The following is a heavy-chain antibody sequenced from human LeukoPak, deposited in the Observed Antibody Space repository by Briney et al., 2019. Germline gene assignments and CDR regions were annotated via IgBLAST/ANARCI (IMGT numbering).Heavy chain of an antibody. CDR3: ARDNFPRGSYYDWFDP. CDR2: INPSGGST. Sequence: GASVKVSCKASGYTFTSHYMHWVRQAPGQGLEWMGIINPSGGSTSYAQKFQGRVTMTRDMSTSTVYMELSSLRSEDTAVYYCARDNFPRGSYYDWFDPWGQGTLVTVSS. J-gene: IGHJ5*02. D-gene: IGHD1-26*01. CDR1: GYTFTSHY. V-gene: IGHV1-46*01.